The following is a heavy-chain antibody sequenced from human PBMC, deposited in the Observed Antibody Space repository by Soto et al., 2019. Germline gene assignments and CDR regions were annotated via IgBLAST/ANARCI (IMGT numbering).Heavy chain of an antibody. J-gene: IGHJ4*02. CDR1: GFTFSSYA. CDR3: ARGLNYYDSSGYYSN. CDR2: ISYDGSNK. Sequence: GGSLRLSCAASGFTFSSYAMHWVRQAPGKGLEWVAVISYDGSNKYYADSVKGRFTISRDNSKNTLYLQMNSLRAEDTAVYYCARGLNYYDSSGYYSNWGQGTLVTVSS. V-gene: IGHV3-30-3*01. D-gene: IGHD3-22*01.